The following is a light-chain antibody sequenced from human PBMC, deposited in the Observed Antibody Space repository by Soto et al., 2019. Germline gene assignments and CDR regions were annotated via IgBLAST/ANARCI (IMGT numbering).Light chain of an antibody. Sequence: NFMLTQPHSVSESAGKTVTISCTRSSGSIASNYVQWYQQRPGSAPSAVIYDDNERPYGVPDRFSGSIDSSSNSASLTISGLKTEDEADYYCQSYDSSNHGVFGGGTKLTVL. J-gene: IGLJ2*01. CDR1: SGSIASNY. CDR3: QSYDSSNHGV. CDR2: DDN. V-gene: IGLV6-57*04.